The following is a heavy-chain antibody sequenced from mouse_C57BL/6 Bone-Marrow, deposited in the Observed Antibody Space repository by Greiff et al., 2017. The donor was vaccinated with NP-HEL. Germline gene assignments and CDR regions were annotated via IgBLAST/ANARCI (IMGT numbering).Heavy chain of an antibody. CDR3: ARLGLAWFAY. J-gene: IGHJ3*01. CDR2: ISSGGSYT. CDR1: GFTFSSYG. V-gene: IGHV5-6*01. D-gene: IGHD6-1*01. Sequence: EVQVVESGGDLVKPGGSLKLSCAASGFTFSSYGMSWVRQTPDKRLEWVATISSGGSYTYYPDSVKWRFTISRDNAKNTLYLQMSSLKSEDTAMYYCARLGLAWFAYWGQGTLVTVSA.